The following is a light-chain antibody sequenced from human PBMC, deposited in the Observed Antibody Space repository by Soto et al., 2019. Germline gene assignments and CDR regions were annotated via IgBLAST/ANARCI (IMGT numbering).Light chain of an antibody. Sequence: EIVMTQSPATLSVSPGERATLSCRASQSVSSKLAWYQQKPGRAPRLLIYDASTRATGIPARFSGSGSGTEFTLTISSLQSEDFAVYYCQQSNNWPWTFGQGTNVEIK. CDR1: QSVSSK. CDR2: DAS. V-gene: IGKV3-15*01. CDR3: QQSNNWPWT. J-gene: IGKJ1*01.